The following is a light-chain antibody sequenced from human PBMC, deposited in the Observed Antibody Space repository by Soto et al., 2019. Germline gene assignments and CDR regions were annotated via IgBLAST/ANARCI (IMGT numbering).Light chain of an antibody. V-gene: IGLV2-14*03. CDR3: CAYSTSGTHV. J-gene: IGLJ1*01. Sequence: QSALTQPASVSGSPGQSITFSCTGTSSDVGSYGYVSWHQQHPGKAPKLIIYDVNNRPSGVLSRFSGSKSGNTASLIISGLQTEDEADYYCCAYSTSGTHVFGTGTKVTVL. CDR2: DVN. CDR1: SSDVGSYGY.